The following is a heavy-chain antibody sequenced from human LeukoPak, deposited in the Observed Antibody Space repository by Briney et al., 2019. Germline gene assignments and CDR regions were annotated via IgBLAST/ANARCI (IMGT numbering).Heavy chain of an antibody. D-gene: IGHD6-13*01. CDR1: GGSFSGYY. CDR2: INHSGST. CDR3: ARDLFPAAASDY. V-gene: IGHV4-34*01. J-gene: IGHJ4*02. Sequence: PSETLSLTCAVYGGSFSGYYWSWIRQPPGKGLEWIGEINHSGSTNYNPSLKSRVTISVDTSKNQFSLKLSSVTAADTAVYYCARDLFPAAASDYWGQGTLVTVSS.